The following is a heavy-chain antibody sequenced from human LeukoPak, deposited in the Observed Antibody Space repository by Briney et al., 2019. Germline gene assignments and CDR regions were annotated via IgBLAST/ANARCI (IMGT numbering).Heavy chain of an antibody. Sequence: SETLSLTCTVSGGSISSYYWNWIRQPAGKGLEWIGRIYTSGRTYYNPSLKSRVSMSVGTSKNQFSLKLSSVTAADTAVYYCARLSTVTTSFDYWGQGTLVTVSS. CDR1: GGSISSYY. V-gene: IGHV4-4*07. D-gene: IGHD4-11*01. J-gene: IGHJ4*02. CDR2: IYTSGRT. CDR3: ARLSTVTTSFDY.